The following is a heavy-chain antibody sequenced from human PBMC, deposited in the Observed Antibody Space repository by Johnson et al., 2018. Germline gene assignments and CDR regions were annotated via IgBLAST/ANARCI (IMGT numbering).Heavy chain of an antibody. CDR3: ARGRFLYCGGDCYLRYYYYGMDV. CDR1: GGSFSGYY. V-gene: IGHV4-34*01. D-gene: IGHD2-21*02. Sequence: QVQLQQWGAGLLKPSETLSLTCGVYGGSFSGYYWSWIRQSPGKGLEWIGEINHSGSTNYNPSLKSRVTISVDPSTNQFSLSLGSVTAADTAVYYCARGRFLYCGGDCYLRYYYYGMDVWGQGTTVTVS. CDR2: INHSGST. J-gene: IGHJ6*02.